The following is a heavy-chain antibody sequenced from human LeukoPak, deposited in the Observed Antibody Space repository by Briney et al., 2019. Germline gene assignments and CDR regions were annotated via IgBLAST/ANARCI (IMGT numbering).Heavy chain of an antibody. CDR1: GASISHYY. CDR2: IYTNGST. J-gene: IGHJ4*02. CDR3: ARYGGPNLDY. D-gene: IGHD4/OR15-4a*01. Sequence: SETLSLTCTVSGASISHYYWSWLRQPPGKGLEWIGYIYTNGSTNYNPSLKSRVTISLDTSRNQFSLKLSSVTAADTAVYYCARYGGPNLDYWGQGTLVTVSS. V-gene: IGHV4-4*09.